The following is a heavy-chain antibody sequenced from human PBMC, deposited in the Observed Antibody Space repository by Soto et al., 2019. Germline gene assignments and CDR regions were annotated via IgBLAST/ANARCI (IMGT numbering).Heavy chain of an antibody. Sequence: SETLSLTCTVSGGSISSGGYYWSWIRQHPGKGLEWIGYIYYSGSTYYNPSLKSRVTISVDTSKNQFSLKLSSVTAADTAVYYCARLDPAYYFDYWGQGTLVTISS. J-gene: IGHJ4*02. CDR3: ARLDPAYYFDY. CDR2: IYYSGST. CDR1: GGSISSGGYY. V-gene: IGHV4-31*03.